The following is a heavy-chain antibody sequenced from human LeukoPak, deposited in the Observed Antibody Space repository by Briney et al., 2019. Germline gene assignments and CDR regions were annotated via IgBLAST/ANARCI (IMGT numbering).Heavy chain of an antibody. D-gene: IGHD3-9*01. CDR1: GYSISIGYY. CDR2: MYHSGST. Sequence: SETLSLTCAVSGYSISIGYYWGWIRQPPGKGLEWIGSMYHSGSTYYNPSLKSRVTISVDTSKNHFSLKLSSVTAADTAVYYCARRLDSWSFDYWGQGTLVTVSS. CDR3: ARRLDSWSFDY. V-gene: IGHV4-38-2*01. J-gene: IGHJ4*02.